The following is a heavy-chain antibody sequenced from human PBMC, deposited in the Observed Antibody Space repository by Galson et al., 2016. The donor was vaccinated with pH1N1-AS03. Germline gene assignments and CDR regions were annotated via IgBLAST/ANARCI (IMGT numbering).Heavy chain of an antibody. J-gene: IGHJ6*02. Sequence: SETLPLTCTVSGGSISNYYWTWIRQPPGKGLEWIGYIDYSGNTNYNPSLKSRVTISLDTSKNQFSLKLASVTAADTAVFFCARGPPLPPSSYNYWYGLDVWGPGAAVTVSS. V-gene: IGHV4-59*01. CDR3: ARGPPLPPSSYNYWYGLDV. CDR1: GGSISNYY. CDR2: IDYSGNT.